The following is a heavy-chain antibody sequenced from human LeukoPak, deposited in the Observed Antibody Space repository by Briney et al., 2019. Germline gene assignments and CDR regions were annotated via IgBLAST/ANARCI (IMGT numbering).Heavy chain of an antibody. J-gene: IGHJ4*02. CDR3: ARDSDDSAGGADY. Sequence: GGSLRLSCAASGFTVSSNYMSWVRQAPGKGLEWVSVIYSGGSTYYADSVKGRFTISRDNSKSTLYLQMNSLRAEDTAVYYCARDSDDSAGGADYWGQGTLVTVSS. D-gene: IGHD3-22*01. CDR1: GFTVSSNY. CDR2: IYSGGST. V-gene: IGHV3-66*01.